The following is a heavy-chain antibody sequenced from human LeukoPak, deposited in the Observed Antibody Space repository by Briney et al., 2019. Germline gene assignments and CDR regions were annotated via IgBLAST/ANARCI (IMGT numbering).Heavy chain of an antibody. D-gene: IGHD3-22*01. J-gene: IGHJ4*02. CDR1: GGSISSYY. CDR3: ARARGGYDSSGYAGYYFDY. CDR2: IYYSGST. V-gene: IGHV4-59*01. Sequence: SETLSLTCTVSGGSISSYYWSWIRQPPGKGLEWIGYIYYSGSTNYNPSLKSRVTISVDTSKNQFSLKLSSVTAADTAVYYCARARGGYDSSGYAGYYFDYWGQGTLVTVSS.